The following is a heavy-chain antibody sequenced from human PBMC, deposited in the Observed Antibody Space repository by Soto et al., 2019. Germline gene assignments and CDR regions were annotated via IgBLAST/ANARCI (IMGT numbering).Heavy chain of an antibody. J-gene: IGHJ4*02. CDR3: ARHVHCDFWSGYYTGIDY. V-gene: IGHV4-39*01. Sequence: PSETLSLTCTVSGGSISSSSYYWGWIRQPPGKGLEWIGSIYYSGSTYYNPSLKSRVTVSVDTSKNQFTLKLSSVTAADTAVYYCARHVHCDFWSGYYTGIDYWGQGTLVTVSS. CDR2: IYYSGST. CDR1: GGSISSSSYY. D-gene: IGHD3-3*01.